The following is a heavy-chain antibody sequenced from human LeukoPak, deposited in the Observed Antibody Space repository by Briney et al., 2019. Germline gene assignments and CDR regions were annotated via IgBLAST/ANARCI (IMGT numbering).Heavy chain of an antibody. CDR2: IYHSGST. V-gene: IGHV4-4*02. CDR3: ARGGVGASTDY. D-gene: IGHD1-26*01. Sequence: PSGTLSLTCAVSGGSISSSNWWSWVRQPPGKGLEWIGEIYHSGSTNYNPSLMSRVTISVDKSRNHFSLNLSSVTAADTAVYYCARGGVGASTDYWGQGTLVTVSS. J-gene: IGHJ4*02. CDR1: GGSISSSNW.